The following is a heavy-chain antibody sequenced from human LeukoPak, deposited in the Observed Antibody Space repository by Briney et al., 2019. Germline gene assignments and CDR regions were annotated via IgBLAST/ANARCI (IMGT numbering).Heavy chain of an antibody. CDR1: GFTFSSYG. CDR3: AKDSPHYGSGSSFDH. CDR2: IRFDGSNQ. D-gene: IGHD3-10*01. Sequence: PGGSLRLSCAASGFTFSSYGMHWVRQAPGRGLEWVAFIRFDGSNQYYADSVKGRFTVSRDNSKSTLYLQMNSLRAEDTAVYYCAKDSPHYGSGSSFDHWGQGTLVTVSS. V-gene: IGHV3-30*02. J-gene: IGHJ4*02.